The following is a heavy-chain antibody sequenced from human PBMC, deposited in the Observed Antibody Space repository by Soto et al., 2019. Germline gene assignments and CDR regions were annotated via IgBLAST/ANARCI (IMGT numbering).Heavy chain of an antibody. V-gene: IGHV3-23*01. Sequence: PRLSCAASGFIFENFGMSWVRQAPGKGLEWISSISGSGFKKYYADSVKGRFTISRDNSKSTVYLELNNLSAEDTAVYHCAKNQGVELVPLATVDWFDPWGQGSVVTVS. CDR1: GFIFENFG. D-gene: IGHD1-26*01. CDR2: ISGSGFKK. CDR3: AKNQGVELVPLATVDWFDP. J-gene: IGHJ5*02.